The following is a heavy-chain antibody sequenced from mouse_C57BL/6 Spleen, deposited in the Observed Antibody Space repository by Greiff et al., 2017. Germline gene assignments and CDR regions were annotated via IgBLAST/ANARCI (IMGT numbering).Heavy chain of an antibody. V-gene: IGHV1-82*01. CDR2: IYPGDGDT. Sequence: QVQLQQSGPELVKPGASVKISCKASGYAFSSSWMNWVKQRPGKGLEWIGRIYPGDGDTNYNGKFKGKATLTADKSSSTAYMQLSSLTSEDSAVYFCARRSCTTVVDSAWFAYWGQGTLVTVSA. J-gene: IGHJ3*01. CDR3: ARRSCTTVVDSAWFAY. CDR1: GYAFSSSW. D-gene: IGHD1-1*01.